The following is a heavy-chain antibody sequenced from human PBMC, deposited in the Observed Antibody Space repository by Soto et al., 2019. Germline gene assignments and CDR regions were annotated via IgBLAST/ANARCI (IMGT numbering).Heavy chain of an antibody. D-gene: IGHD5-12*01. J-gene: IGHJ4*02. Sequence: PSETLSLTCTVSGGSISSYYWSWIRQPPGKGLEWIGYIYYSGSTDYNPSLKSRVTISVDTSKNQFSLKLSSVTAADTAVYYCASALGYSGYKYWGQGTLVTVSS. CDR2: IYYSGST. V-gene: IGHV4-59*01. CDR3: ASALGYSGYKY. CDR1: GGSISSYY.